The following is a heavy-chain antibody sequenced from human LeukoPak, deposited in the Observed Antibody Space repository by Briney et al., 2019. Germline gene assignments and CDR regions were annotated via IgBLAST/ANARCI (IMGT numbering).Heavy chain of an antibody. J-gene: IGHJ4*02. Sequence: SETLSLTCTVYGGSFSGYYWSWIRQPPGKGLEWIGEINHSGSTNYNPSLKIRVTISVDTSNNQFSLKLSSVTAADTAVYYCARGWVYWGQGTLVTVSS. CDR3: ARGWVY. CDR2: INHSGST. V-gene: IGHV4-34*01. D-gene: IGHD7-27*01. CDR1: GGSFSGYY.